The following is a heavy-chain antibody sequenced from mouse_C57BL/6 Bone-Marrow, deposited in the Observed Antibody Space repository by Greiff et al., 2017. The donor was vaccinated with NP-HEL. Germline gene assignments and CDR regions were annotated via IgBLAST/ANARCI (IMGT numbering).Heavy chain of an antibody. CDR3: ARRAYGTPYWYFDV. D-gene: IGHD2-1*01. Sequence: EVQLQESGPELVKPGASVKIPCKASGYTFTDYNMDWVKQSHGKSLEWIGDINPNNGGTIYNQKFKGKATLTVDKSSSTAYMELRSLTSEDTAVYYCARRAYGTPYWYFDVWGTGTTVTVSS. CDR2: INPNNGGT. V-gene: IGHV1-18*01. CDR1: GYTFTDYN. J-gene: IGHJ1*03.